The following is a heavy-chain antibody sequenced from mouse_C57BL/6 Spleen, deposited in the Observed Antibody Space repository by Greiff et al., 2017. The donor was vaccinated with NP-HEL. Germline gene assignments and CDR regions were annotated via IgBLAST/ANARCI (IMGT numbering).Heavy chain of an antibody. CDR3: ARVRLLYFDY. J-gene: IGHJ2*01. Sequence: VQLQQSGAELVKPGASVKLSCKASGYTFTSYWMQWVKQRPGQGLEWIGEIDPSDSYTNYNQKFKGKATLTVDTSSSTAYMQLSSLTSEDSAVYYCARVRLLYFDYWGQGTTLTVSS. CDR2: IDPSDSYT. CDR1: GYTFTSYW. V-gene: IGHV1-50*01.